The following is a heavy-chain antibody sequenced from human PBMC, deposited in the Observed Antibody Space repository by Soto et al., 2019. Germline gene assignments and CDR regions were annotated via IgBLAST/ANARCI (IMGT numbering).Heavy chain of an antibody. J-gene: IGHJ6*02. CDR3: ARDPTYYDFWSGYPFVGYYYGMDV. CDR1: GYTFTSYG. Sequence: ASVKVSCKASGYTFTSYGISWVRQAPGQGLEWMGWISAYNGNTNYAQKLQGRVTMTTDTSTSTAYMELRSLRSDDTAVYYCARDPTYYDFWSGYPFVGYYYGMDVWGQGTTVTVSS. V-gene: IGHV1-18*01. D-gene: IGHD3-3*01. CDR2: ISAYNGNT.